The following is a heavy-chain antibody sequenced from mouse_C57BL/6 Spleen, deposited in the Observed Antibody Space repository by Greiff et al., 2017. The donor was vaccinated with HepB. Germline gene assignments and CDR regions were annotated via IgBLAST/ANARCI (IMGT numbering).Heavy chain of an antibody. D-gene: IGHD1-1*01. CDR1: GYAFTNYL. Sequence: VKLQESGAELVRPGTSVKVSCKASGYAFTNYLIEWVKQRPGQGLEWIGVINPGSGGTNYNEKFKGKATLTADKSSSTAYMQLSSLTSEDSAVYFCAVEGYGSSYGFAYWGQGTLVTVSA. CDR3: AVEGYGSSYGFAY. J-gene: IGHJ3*01. V-gene: IGHV1-54*01. CDR2: INPGSGGT.